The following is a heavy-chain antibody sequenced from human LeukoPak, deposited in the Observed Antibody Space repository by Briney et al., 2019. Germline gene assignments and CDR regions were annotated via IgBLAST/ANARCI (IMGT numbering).Heavy chain of an antibody. D-gene: IGHD5-18*01. J-gene: IGHJ4*02. CDR3: AKGSGYSYVNFDY. Sequence: PGGSLRLSCAASGFTFSNYDMGWVRQAPGKGLEWVSVISGGGNNTLYADSVRGRFTISRDNSKNTLYLQMNSLRAEDTAVYYCAKGSGYSYVNFDYWGQGTLVTVSS. CDR1: GFTFSNYD. CDR2: ISGGGNNT. V-gene: IGHV3-23*01.